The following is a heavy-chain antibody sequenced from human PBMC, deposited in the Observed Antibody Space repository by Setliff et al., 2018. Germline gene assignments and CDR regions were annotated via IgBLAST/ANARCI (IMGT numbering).Heavy chain of an antibody. V-gene: IGHV4-59*08. CDR3: ARQDRFYDRSVFVEYFQH. Sequence: ASETLSLTCSVSGGSISPYYWIWIRQSPGKGLEWVGYIFYSGSARYNPSLESRVTMSVDTSKNQISLKLTSVTAADTAVYYCARQDRFYDRSVFVEYFQHWGQGAQVTVSS. J-gene: IGHJ1*01. D-gene: IGHD3-22*01. CDR1: GGSISPYY. CDR2: IFYSGSA.